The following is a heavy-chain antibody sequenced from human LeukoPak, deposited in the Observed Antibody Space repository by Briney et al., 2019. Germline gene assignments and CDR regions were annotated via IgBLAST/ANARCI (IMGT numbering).Heavy chain of an antibody. D-gene: IGHD6-6*01. Sequence: GGSLRLSCAASGFTFSSNEMNWVRQAPGKGLEWVSYMSGTGSAIFYADSVRGRFTISRDNAKNSLFLQMNSLRAEDTAVYYCARVYSSSSGLNYWGQGTLVTVSS. V-gene: IGHV3-48*03. J-gene: IGHJ4*02. CDR2: MSGTGSAI. CDR3: ARVYSSSSGLNY. CDR1: GFTFSSNE.